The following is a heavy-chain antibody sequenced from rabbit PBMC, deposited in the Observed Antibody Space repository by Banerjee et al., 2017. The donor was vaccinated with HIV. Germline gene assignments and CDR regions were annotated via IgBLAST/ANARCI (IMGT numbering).Heavy chain of an antibody. D-gene: IGHD2-1*01. J-gene: IGHJ6*01. CDR2: IYAGTSGST. V-gene: IGHV1S45*01. CDR1: GFTLSSYW. CDR3: ARGGGDYYYAMDL. Sequence: QEQLKESGGGLVQPEGSLTLTCTASGFTLSSYWMCWVRQAPGKGLEWVGCIYAGTSGSTYYASWAKGRFTISKTSSTTVTLQMTSLTAADTATYFCARGGGDYYYAMDLWGPGTLVTVS.